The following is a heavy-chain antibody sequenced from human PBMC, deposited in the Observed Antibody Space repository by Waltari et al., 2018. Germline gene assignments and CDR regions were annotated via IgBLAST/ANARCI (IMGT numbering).Heavy chain of an antibody. CDR1: GFTFGDYA. D-gene: IGHD1-26*01. CDR2: IRSNVYAGTT. Sequence: EVQLVESGGGLVQPGRSLRLSCTASGFTFGDYAMIRFRQAPGKGLGWVGFIRSNVYAGTTEYAASVKGRFTVSRNDSESIAYLQMNSLKTEDTAVYYCTLSGSYYAEYFQHWGQGTLVTVSS. V-gene: IGHV3-49*03. CDR3: TLSGSYYAEYFQH. J-gene: IGHJ1*01.